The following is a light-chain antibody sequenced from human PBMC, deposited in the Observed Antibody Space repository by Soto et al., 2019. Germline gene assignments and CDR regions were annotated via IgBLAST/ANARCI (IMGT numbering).Light chain of an antibody. J-gene: IGLJ2*01. CDR1: SSDVGNYNY. CDR2: DVS. V-gene: IGLV2-14*01. Sequence: QSALTQPASVSGSPGQSITISCTGTSSDVGNYNYVSWYQQHPGKAPKLMIYDVSNRPSGVSDHFSGSKSGNTASLTISGLQAEDEADYYCSSFVSSSALVVFGGGTKLTVL. CDR3: SSFVSSSALVV.